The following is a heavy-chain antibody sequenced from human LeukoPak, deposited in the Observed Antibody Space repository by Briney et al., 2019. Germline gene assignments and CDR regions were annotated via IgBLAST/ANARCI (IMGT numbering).Heavy chain of an antibody. CDR1: GCSISSYY. CDR2: IYYSGST. V-gene: IGHV4-59*01. CDR3: ARAAAAAPAEYFQH. Sequence: SETLSLTCTVSGCSISSYYWSWIRQPPGKGLEWIGYIYYSGSTNYNPSLKSRVTISVDTSKNQFSLKLSTVTAADTAVYYCARAAAAAPAEYFQHWGQGTLVTVSS. D-gene: IGHD6-13*01. J-gene: IGHJ1*01.